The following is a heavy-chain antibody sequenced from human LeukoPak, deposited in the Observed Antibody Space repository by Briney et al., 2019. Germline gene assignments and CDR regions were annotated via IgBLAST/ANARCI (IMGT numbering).Heavy chain of an antibody. J-gene: IGHJ3*02. D-gene: IGHD3-10*01. Sequence: GGSLRLSCAASGFTFSSYSMNWVRQAPGKGLEWVSSISSSSSYIYYADSVKGRFTISRDNAKNSLYLQMNSLRAEDTAVYYCARAPIRGDAFDIWGQGTMVTVSS. V-gene: IGHV3-21*01. CDR2: ISSSSSYI. CDR3: ARAPIRGDAFDI. CDR1: GFTFSSYS.